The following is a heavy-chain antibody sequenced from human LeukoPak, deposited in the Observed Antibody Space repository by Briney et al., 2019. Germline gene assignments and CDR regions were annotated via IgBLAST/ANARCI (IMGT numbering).Heavy chain of an antibody. CDR3: ARTSIAARLPYNWFDP. Sequence: GESLKISCKGSGYSFTSYWIGWVRQMPGKGLEWMGIIYPGDSDTRYSPSFQGQATISADKSISTAYLQWSSLKASDTAMYYCARTSIAARLPYNWFDPWGQGTLVTVSS. CDR2: IYPGDSDT. J-gene: IGHJ5*02. V-gene: IGHV5-51*01. D-gene: IGHD6-6*01. CDR1: GYSFTSYW.